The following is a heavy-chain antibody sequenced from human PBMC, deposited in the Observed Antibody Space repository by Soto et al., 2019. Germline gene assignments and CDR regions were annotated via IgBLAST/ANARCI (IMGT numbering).Heavy chain of an antibody. Sequence: QVQLRESGPGLLKPSQTLSLTCSVSGASISGASYYWTWIRQIPGKGLERIGYIYYSRSTYYNPFLKSRGTISEDTSNNQFSLTMTSMTAADTAIYYCARSICRATDAFDTWGQGTMVTVSS. V-gene: IGHV4-31*02. J-gene: IGHJ3*02. CDR2: IYYSRST. D-gene: IGHD3-10*01. CDR3: ARSICRATDAFDT. CDR1: GASISGASYY.